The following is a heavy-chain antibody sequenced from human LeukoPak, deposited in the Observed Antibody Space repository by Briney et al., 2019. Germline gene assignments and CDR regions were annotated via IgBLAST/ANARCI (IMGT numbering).Heavy chain of an antibody. D-gene: IGHD3-10*01. J-gene: IGHJ4*02. CDR3: TTATMIRGVSDY. Sequence: GGSLRLSCADSGFTFSDAWMSWVRQAPGRGLEWVGRIKSKTDGAATDYAGPMKGRFTISRDDSKNTLFLQMNSLRTEDTAVYYCTTATMIRGVSDYWGQGTLVTVSS. CDR2: IKSKTDGAAT. CDR1: GFTFSDAW. V-gene: IGHV3-15*01.